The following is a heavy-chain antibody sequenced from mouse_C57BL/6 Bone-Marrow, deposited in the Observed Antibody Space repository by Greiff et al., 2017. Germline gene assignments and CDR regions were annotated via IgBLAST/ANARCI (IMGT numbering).Heavy chain of an antibody. J-gene: IGHJ1*03. D-gene: IGHD2-1*01. CDR3: TTPFYYGKGYFDV. V-gene: IGHV14-4*01. Sequence: VQLQQSGAELVRPGASVKLSCTASGFNIKDDYMHWVKQRPEQGLEWIGCIDPENGDTEYASKFQGKATITADTSSNTAYLQLSSLTSEDTAVYYCTTPFYYGKGYFDVWGTGTTVTVSS. CDR2: IDPENGDT. CDR1: GFNIKDDY.